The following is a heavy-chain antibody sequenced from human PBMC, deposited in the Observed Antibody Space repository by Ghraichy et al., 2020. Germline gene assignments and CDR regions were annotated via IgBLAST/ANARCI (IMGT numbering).Heavy chain of an antibody. Sequence: LNISCTVSGGSISSGGYYWSWIRQHPGKGLEWIGYIYYSGSTYYNPSLKSRVTISVDTSKNQFSLKLSSVTAADTAVYYCARGRRGDDGMDVWGQGTTVTVSS. J-gene: IGHJ6*02. CDR2: IYYSGST. CDR1: GGSISSGGYY. V-gene: IGHV4-31*03. CDR3: ARGRRGDDGMDV. D-gene: IGHD3-10*01.